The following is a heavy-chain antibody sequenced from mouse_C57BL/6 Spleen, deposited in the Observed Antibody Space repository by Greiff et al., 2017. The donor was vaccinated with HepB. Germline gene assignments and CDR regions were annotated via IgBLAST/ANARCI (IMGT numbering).Heavy chain of an antibody. Sequence: EVKLVESGGGLVKPGGSLKLSCAASGFTFSDYGMHWVRQAPEKGLEWVAYISSGSSTIYYADTVKGRFTISRDNAKNTLFLQMTSLRSEDTAMYYCARDSYGNYGAWFAYWGQGTLVTVSA. D-gene: IGHD2-1*01. J-gene: IGHJ3*01. CDR2: ISSGSSTI. CDR3: ARDSYGNYGAWFAY. V-gene: IGHV5-17*01. CDR1: GFTFSDYG.